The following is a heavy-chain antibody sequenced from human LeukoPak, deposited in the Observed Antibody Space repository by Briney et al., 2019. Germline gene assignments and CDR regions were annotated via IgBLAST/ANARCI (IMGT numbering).Heavy chain of an antibody. D-gene: IGHD1-14*01. Sequence: SETLSLTCTVSGGSISSYYWSWIRQPPAPGLEWIGYIYYSGSTNYNPSRKSRVTISVDTSKNQFSLKLSSVTAADTAVYYCARGGLHRFYFDDWGQGTLATVSS. CDR1: GGSISSYY. J-gene: IGHJ4*02. CDR2: IYYSGST. V-gene: IGHV4-59*01. CDR3: ARGGLHRFYFDD.